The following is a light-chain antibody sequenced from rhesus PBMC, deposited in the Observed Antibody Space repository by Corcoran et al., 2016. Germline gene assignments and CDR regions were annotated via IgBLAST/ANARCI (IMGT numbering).Light chain of an antibody. CDR1: SSDIGGYNY. CDR2: EVS. CDR3: SSCAGRNTYI. J-gene: IGLJ1*01. V-gene: IGLV2-32*02. Sequence: QAALTQPRSVSGSPGQSVTISCTGTSSDIGGYNYVSWYQQHPGTAPKLMIYEVSKRPSGVSDRFSGSKSGNTASLTISGLQAEDEADYYCSSCAGRNTYIFGAGTRLTVL.